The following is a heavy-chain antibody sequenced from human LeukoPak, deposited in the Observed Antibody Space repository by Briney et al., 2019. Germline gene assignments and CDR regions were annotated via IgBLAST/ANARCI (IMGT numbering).Heavy chain of an antibody. CDR2: IYYSGST. CDR1: GGSISSGGYY. CDR3: AREVGATERGYYFDY. J-gene: IGHJ4*02. V-gene: IGHV4-31*03. D-gene: IGHD1-26*01. Sequence: PSETLSLTCTVSGGSISSGGYYWSWIRQHPGKGLEWIGYIYYSGSTYYNPSLKSRVTISVDTSKNQFSLKLSSVTAADTAVYYCAREVGATERGYYFDYWGQGTLVTVSS.